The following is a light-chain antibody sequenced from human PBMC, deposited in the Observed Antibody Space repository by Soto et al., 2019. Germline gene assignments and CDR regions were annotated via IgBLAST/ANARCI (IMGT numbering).Light chain of an antibody. CDR1: SSNIGGAYD. J-gene: IGLJ1*01. V-gene: IGLV1-40*01. CDR2: ANN. Sequence: QSVLTQPPSVSGAPGQRVTISCTGSSSNIGGAYDVHWYQQLPGIAPKLLIYANNYRPSGVPDRLSGSKSGTSASLAITGLQAEDEADYYCQSYDSSLNGYVFGTGTKVTVL. CDR3: QSYDSSLNGYV.